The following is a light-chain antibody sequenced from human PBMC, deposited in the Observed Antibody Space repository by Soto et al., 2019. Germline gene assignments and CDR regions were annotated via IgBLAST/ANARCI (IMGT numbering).Light chain of an antibody. CDR3: QQYGSSRQT. J-gene: IGKJ1*01. V-gene: IGKV3D-15*01. CDR2: DAS. Sequence: EIVMTQSPATLSVSPGERATLSCRASQSVSSNLAWYQQKPGQAPRLLIYDASNRATGIPARFSGSGSGTDFTLTISSLEPEDFAVYYCQQYGSSRQTFGQGTKVDIK. CDR1: QSVSSN.